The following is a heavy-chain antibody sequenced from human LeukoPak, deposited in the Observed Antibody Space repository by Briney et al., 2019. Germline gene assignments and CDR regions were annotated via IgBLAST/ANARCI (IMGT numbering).Heavy chain of an antibody. CDR1: GFTFSSYG. J-gene: IGHJ3*02. CDR2: ISYDGSNK. D-gene: IGHD1-26*01. CDR3: ARDRFQSGGSPNVFDI. V-gene: IGHV3-30*03. Sequence: GRSLRLSCAASGFTFSSYGMHWVRQAPGKGLEWVAAISYDGSNKYYADSVKGRFTISRDNAKNSLYLQMNSLRAEDTAVYYCARDRFQSGGSPNVFDIWGRGTMVTVSS.